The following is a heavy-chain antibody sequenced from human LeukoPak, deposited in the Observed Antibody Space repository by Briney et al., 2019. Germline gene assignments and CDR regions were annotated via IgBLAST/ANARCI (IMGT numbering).Heavy chain of an antibody. J-gene: IGHJ4*02. Sequence: SETLSLTCTVSGGSISSYYWSWIRQPAGKGLEWIGRIYRTGSTNYNPSLKSRVTMSVDTSKNQFSLRLSSVTAADTAVYYCAGGRDYYDSSAYGSVSSFDHWGQGTLVTVSS. CDR3: AGGRDYYDSSAYGSVSSFDH. D-gene: IGHD3-22*01. CDR1: GGSISSYY. V-gene: IGHV4-4*07. CDR2: IYRTGST.